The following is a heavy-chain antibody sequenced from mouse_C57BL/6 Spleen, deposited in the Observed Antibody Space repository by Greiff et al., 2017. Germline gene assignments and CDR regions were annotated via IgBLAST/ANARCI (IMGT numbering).Heavy chain of an antibody. J-gene: IGHJ4*01. Sequence: VQLQQSGPELVKPGASVKISCKASGYAFSSSWMNWVKQRPGKGLEWIGRIYPGDGDTNYNGKFKGKATLTADKSSSTAYMQLSSLTSEDSAVYFCARWNYYGYDDAMDYWGQGTSVTVSS. V-gene: IGHV1-82*01. CDR2: IYPGDGDT. CDR3: ARWNYYGYDDAMDY. CDR1: GYAFSSSW. D-gene: IGHD2-2*01.